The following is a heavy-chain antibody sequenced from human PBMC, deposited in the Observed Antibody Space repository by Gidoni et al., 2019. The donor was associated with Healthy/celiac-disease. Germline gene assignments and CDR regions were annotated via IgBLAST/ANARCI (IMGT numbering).Heavy chain of an antibody. CDR1: GFTFSSYG. Sequence: QVQLVGSGGGVVKPGRSLRLSCAASGFTFSSYGMHWVRQAPGKGLEGVAVISFDGSNKYYADSVKGRFTISRANSKNPLYLQMNSLRAEATAVYYCAQDPGRNYYFIHYYYYYRDVWGKGTTVTVSS. D-gene: IGHD3-10*01. V-gene: IGHV3-30*18. CDR2: ISFDGSNK. J-gene: IGHJ6*03. CDR3: AQDPGRNYYFIHYYYYYRDV.